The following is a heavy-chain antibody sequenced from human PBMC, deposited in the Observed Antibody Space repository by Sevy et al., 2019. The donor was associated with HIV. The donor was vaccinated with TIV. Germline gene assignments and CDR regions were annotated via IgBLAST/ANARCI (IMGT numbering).Heavy chain of an antibody. Sequence: GGSLRLSCAACGFTFSPYWMTWVRQAPGKGLEWVANIRPDGSDKYYVDSVKGRFTISRDNAKNSLYLQMNSLRADDTAMYYCARGVGLDCWGQGALVTVSS. CDR1: GFTFSPYW. V-gene: IGHV3-7*01. J-gene: IGHJ4*02. CDR3: ARGVGLDC. D-gene: IGHD1-26*01. CDR2: IRPDGSDK.